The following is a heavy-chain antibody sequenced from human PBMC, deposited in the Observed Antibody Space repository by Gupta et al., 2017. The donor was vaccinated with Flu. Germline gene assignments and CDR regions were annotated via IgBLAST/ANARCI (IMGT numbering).Heavy chain of an antibody. V-gene: IGHV3-15*01. CDR2: IKSPFDGGST. D-gene: IGHD6-25*01. CDR3: ARIAAAGTGNYMDV. J-gene: IGHJ6*03. CDR1: GFTFMNAW. Sequence: EVQLVESGGGLVKPGGSLRLSCAASGFTFMNAWMPWVRQAPGKGLEWVGRIKSPFDGGSTDYASPVKDRFIISRDDSRNTIYLQMNGLKTEDTALYYCARIAAAGTGNYMDVWGKGTTVTVSS.